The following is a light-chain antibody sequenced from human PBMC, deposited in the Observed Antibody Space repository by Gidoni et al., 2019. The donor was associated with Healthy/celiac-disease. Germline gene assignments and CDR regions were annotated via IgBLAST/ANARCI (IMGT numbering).Light chain of an antibody. V-gene: IGKV3-20*01. Sequence: IVFPQSSGSLSLSPGDRATLSCRASQSVSSSYLAWYQQKPGQAPRLLIYGASSRATGIPDRFSGSGSGTDFTLTISRLEPEDFAVYYCQQYGSSPGAFGQGTKVEIK. J-gene: IGKJ1*01. CDR3: QQYGSSPGA. CDR1: QSVSSSY. CDR2: GAS.